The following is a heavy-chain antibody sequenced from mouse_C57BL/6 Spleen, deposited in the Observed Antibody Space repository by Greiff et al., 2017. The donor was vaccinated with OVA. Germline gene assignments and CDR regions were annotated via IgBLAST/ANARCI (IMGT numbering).Heavy chain of an antibody. CDR3: ARAQSYSNYVSSFDT. Sequence: QVQLQQPGAELVRPGSSVKLSCKASGYTFTSYWMHWVKQRPIQGLEWIGNIDPSDSETHYNQKFKDKATLTVDKSSSTAYMQLSSLTSEDSAVYYCARAQSYSNYVSSFDTRGQGTTLTVSS. CDR2: IDPSDSET. CDR1: GYTFTSYW. J-gene: IGHJ2*01. D-gene: IGHD2-5*01. V-gene: IGHV1-52*01.